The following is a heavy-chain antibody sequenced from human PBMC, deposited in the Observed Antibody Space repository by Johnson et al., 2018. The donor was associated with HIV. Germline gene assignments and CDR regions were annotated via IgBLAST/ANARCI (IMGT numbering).Heavy chain of an antibody. CDR3: ARVVVVVATVRVGAFDI. V-gene: IGHV3-20*04. J-gene: IGHJ3*02. CDR2: INWNGGST. CDR1: GFTFSSYW. D-gene: IGHD2-15*01. Sequence: VQLVESGGGVVQPGRSLRLSCAASGFTFSSYWMSWVSQAPGKGLEWVSGINWNGGSTGYADSVKGRFTISRDNAKKSLYLKMNSLRAEDTALYYCARVVVVVATVRVGAFDIWGQGTMVTVSS.